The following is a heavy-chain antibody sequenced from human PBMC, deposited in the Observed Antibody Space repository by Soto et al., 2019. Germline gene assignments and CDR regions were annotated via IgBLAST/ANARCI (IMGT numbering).Heavy chain of an antibody. D-gene: IGHD2-15*01. Sequence: QVQLQESGPGLVKPSETLSLSCTVSGGSLNSDNYYWSWVRQPPGKGLEWIGYIDHSGSTKYRPSLKSRVSILVDTSKNQFSLKVKYVTAADTAVYYCARVSSSIVVVPDYGMDVWGQGTTVTVSS. V-gene: IGHV4-61*01. CDR1: GGSLNSDNYY. CDR3: ARVSSSIVVVPDYGMDV. J-gene: IGHJ6*02. CDR2: IDHSGST.